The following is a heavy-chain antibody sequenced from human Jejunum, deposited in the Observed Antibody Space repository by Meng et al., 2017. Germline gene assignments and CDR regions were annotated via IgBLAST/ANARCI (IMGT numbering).Heavy chain of an antibody. CDR3: ARAYSDSWGYFDS. J-gene: IGHJ4*02. Sequence: QVQLQESGPGLVEPSETLSLTCTVSGGSLSPYYWSWIRQPPGKGLEWLGYISYSGSTNYSPSLKSRVTIPVDTSKNHFSLNLNSVTAADTAVYYCARAYSDSWGYFDSWGQGSLVTVSS. CDR1: GGSLSPYY. V-gene: IGHV4-59*01. CDR2: ISYSGST. D-gene: IGHD6-13*01.